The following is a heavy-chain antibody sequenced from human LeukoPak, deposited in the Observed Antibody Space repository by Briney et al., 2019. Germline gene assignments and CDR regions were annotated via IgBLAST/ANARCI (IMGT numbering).Heavy chain of an antibody. J-gene: IGHJ6*02. CDR3: ARVRRGYYYYGMDV. V-gene: IGHV3-74*03. Sequence: GGSLRLSCAASGFTFSDYWMHWVRQAPGKGLVWVSRIRYDGGDTQYADSVKGRFTVSRDNAKNTLYLQMNSLRAEDTAVYYCARVRRGYYYYGMDVWGQGTTVTVSS. CDR2: IRYDGGDT. CDR1: GFTFSDYW.